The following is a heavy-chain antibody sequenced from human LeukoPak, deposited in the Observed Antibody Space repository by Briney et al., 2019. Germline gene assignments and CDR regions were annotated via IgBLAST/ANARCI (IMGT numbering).Heavy chain of an antibody. Sequence: PSETLSLTCAVYGGSFSGYYWSWIRQPPGKGLEWIGEINHSGSTNYNPSLKSRVTISVDTSKNQFSLKLSSVTAADTAVYYCARAELLTIFDYWGQGTLVTVSS. J-gene: IGHJ4*02. CDR1: GGSFSGYY. CDR3: ARAELLTIFDY. V-gene: IGHV4-34*01. CDR2: INHSGST. D-gene: IGHD3-3*01.